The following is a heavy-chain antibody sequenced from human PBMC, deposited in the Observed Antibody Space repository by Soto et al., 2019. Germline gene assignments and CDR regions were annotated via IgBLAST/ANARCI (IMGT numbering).Heavy chain of an antibody. V-gene: IGHV1-69*02. CDR3: AREYYYDSSGYYYDAFDI. D-gene: IGHD3-22*01. Sequence: ASVKVSCKASGGTFSSYTISWVRQAPGQGLEWMGRIIPILGIANYAQKFQGRVTITADKSTSTAYMELSSLRSEDTAVYYCAREYYYDSSGYYYDAFDIWGQGTMVTVSS. CDR1: GGTFSSYT. CDR2: IIPILGIA. J-gene: IGHJ3*02.